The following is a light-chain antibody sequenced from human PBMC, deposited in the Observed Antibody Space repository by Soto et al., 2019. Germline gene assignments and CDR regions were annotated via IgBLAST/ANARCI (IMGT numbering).Light chain of an antibody. V-gene: IGKV3-11*01. Sequence: EIELTQSPATLSLSPGERATLSCRASQSVSRYLAWYQQKPGQAPRLLIYDASNRATGIAARFSGSGSGTDFTLTISSLEPEDFAVYYCQQRGNWPSFGGGTKVQIK. CDR2: DAS. CDR1: QSVSRY. CDR3: QQRGNWPS. J-gene: IGKJ4*01.